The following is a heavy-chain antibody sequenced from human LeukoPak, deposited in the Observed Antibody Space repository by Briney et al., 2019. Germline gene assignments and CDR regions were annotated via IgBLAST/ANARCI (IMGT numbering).Heavy chain of an antibody. CDR1: GFSLTTSGVG. CDR3: AHGTYFYDSSGYYYASYYFDY. Sequence: SGPTLVKPTQTLTLTCTFSGFSLTTSGVGVGWIRQPPGKALEWLALIYWDDDKRYSPSLKSRLTITKDTSKNQVVLTMTNMDPVDTATYYYAHGTYFYDSSGYYYASYYFDYWGQGTLVTVSS. V-gene: IGHV2-5*02. CDR2: IYWDDDK. J-gene: IGHJ4*02. D-gene: IGHD3-22*01.